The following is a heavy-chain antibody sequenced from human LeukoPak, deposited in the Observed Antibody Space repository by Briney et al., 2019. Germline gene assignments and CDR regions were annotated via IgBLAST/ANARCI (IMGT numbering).Heavy chain of an antibody. CDR3: AKGLVGDAYYFDY. D-gene: IGHD1-26*01. CDR1: GFTFSSYA. Sequence: GRSLRLSCAASGFTFSSYAMHWVRQAPGKGLEWVAVISYDGSNKYYADSVKGRFTISRDNSKNSLYLQMNSLRAEDTALYYCAKGLVGDAYYFDYWGQGTLVTVSS. V-gene: IGHV3-30-3*01. J-gene: IGHJ4*02. CDR2: ISYDGSNK.